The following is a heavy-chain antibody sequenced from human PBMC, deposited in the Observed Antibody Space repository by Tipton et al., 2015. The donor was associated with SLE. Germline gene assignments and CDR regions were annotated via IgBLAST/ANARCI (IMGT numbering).Heavy chain of an antibody. V-gene: IGHV4-34*01. CDR2: INHSGST. CDR1: GGSFSGYY. J-gene: IGHJ4*02. Sequence: TLSLTCSVSGGSFSGYYWRWIRQPPGKGLEWIGEINHSGSTNYNPSLKSRVTISVDTSKNQFSLKLSSVTAADTAVYYCARGGGYDYVWGSYRPLDYWGQGTLVTVSS. D-gene: IGHD3-16*02. CDR3: ARGGGYDYVWGSYRPLDY.